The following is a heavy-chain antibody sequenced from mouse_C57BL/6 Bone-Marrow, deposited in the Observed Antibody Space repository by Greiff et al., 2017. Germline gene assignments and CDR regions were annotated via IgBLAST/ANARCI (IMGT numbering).Heavy chain of an antibody. J-gene: IGHJ1*03. CDR3: ARHGVYYYGHWYFDV. V-gene: IGHV5-2*01. Sequence: EVKLVESGGGLVQPGESLKLSCESNEYEFPSHDMSWVRKTPEKRLELVAAINSDGGSTYYPDTMERRFIISRDNTKKTLYLQMSSLRSEDTALYYCARHGVYYYGHWYFDVWGTGTTVTVSS. CDR2: INSDGGST. D-gene: IGHD1-1*01. CDR1: EYEFPSHD.